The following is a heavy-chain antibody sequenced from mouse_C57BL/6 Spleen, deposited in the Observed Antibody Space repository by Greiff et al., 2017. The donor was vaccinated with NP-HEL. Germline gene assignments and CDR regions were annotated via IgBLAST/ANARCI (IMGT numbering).Heavy chain of an antibody. CDR1: GYTFTSYW. Sequence: QVQLQQPGAELVMPGASVKLSCKASGYTFTSYWMHWVKQRPGQGLEWIGEFDPSDSYTNYNQKFKGKSTLTVDKSSSTAYMQLSSLTSEDSAVYYCARNYGSSYAMDYWGQGTSVTVSS. D-gene: IGHD1-1*01. V-gene: IGHV1-69*01. CDR3: ARNYGSSYAMDY. J-gene: IGHJ4*01. CDR2: FDPSDSYT.